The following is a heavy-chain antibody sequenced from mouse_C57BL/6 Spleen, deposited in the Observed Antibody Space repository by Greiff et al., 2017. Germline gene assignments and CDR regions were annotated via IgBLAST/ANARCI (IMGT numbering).Heavy chain of an antibody. CDR1: GYAFSSSW. CDR3: VHYYGSPAFDY. D-gene: IGHD1-1*01. Sequence: QVQLQQSGPELVKPGASVKISCKASGYAFSSSWMNWVKQRPGQGLEWIGRIYPGDGDTNYNGKFKGKATLTADKSSSTAYMQLSSLTSEDSAVYFCVHYYGSPAFDYWGQGTTLTVSS. V-gene: IGHV1-82*01. CDR2: IYPGDGDT. J-gene: IGHJ2*01.